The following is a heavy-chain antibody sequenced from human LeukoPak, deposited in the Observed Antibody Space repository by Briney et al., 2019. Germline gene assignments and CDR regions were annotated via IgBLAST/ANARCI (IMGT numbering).Heavy chain of an antibody. CDR2: ISSSSSYI. Sequence: GGSLRLSCAASGFTFSSYSMNWVRQAPGKGLEWVSSISSSSSYIYYADSVKGRFTISRDNANNTLYLQMNSLRAEDTAVYYCGRDRDRSSSPFDYWGQGTLVTVSS. V-gene: IGHV3-21*01. CDR1: GFTFSSYS. D-gene: IGHD6-6*01. J-gene: IGHJ4*02. CDR3: GRDRDRSSSPFDY.